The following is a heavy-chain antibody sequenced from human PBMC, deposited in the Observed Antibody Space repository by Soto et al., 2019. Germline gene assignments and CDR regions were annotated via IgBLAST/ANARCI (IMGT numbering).Heavy chain of an antibody. Sequence: GGSLRLSCAASGFTFDDYAMHWVRQAPGKGLEWVSGISWNSGSIGYADSVKGRFTISRDNAKNSLYLQMNSLRAEDTALYYCAKDTWSRWEFDYWGQGTLVTVSS. J-gene: IGHJ4*02. CDR2: ISWNSGSI. CDR3: AKDTWSRWEFDY. V-gene: IGHV3-9*01. D-gene: IGHD6-13*01. CDR1: GFTFDDYA.